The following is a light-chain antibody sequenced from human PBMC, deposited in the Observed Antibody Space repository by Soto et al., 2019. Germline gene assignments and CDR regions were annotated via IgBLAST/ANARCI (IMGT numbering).Light chain of an antibody. J-gene: IGKJ2*01. CDR2: AAS. V-gene: IGKV1-39*01. CDR1: QSISSY. CDR3: QHSYSTPLYT. Sequence: DIQMTQSPSSLSASVGDRVTITCRASQSISSYLNWYQQKPGKAPKLLIYAASSLQIGVPSRFSGSGSGTDFTLTISSLHPEDFATYYCQHSYSTPLYTFGQGTKREIK.